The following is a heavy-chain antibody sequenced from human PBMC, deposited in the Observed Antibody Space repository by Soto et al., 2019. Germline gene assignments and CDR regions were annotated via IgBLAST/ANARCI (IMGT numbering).Heavy chain of an antibody. CDR1: GFTFSSYS. CDR2: ISSSKRYI. J-gene: IGHJ4*02. D-gene: IGHD3-22*01. CDR3: ARVPLDSSGYDPDY. Sequence: PGGSLRLSCAASGFTFSSYSMNWVRQAPGKGLEWVSSISSSKRYIYYAETVKGRFTISRDNAKNSLYLQMNSLRAEDTAVYYCARVPLDSSGYDPDYWGQGT. V-gene: IGHV3-21*01.